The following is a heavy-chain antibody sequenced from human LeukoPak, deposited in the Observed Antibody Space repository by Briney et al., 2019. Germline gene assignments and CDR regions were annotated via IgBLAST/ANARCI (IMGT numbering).Heavy chain of an antibody. V-gene: IGHV5-51*01. D-gene: IGHD5-12*01. Sequence: GESLKISCKGSGYSFTSYWIGWVRQMPGKGLEWMGIIYPGDSDTRYSPSFQGQVTISADKSISTAYLQWSSLKASDTAMYYCARPRGDSGYDYYFDYWGQGTLVTVSS. J-gene: IGHJ4*02. CDR3: ARPRGDSGYDYYFDY. CDR2: IYPGDSDT. CDR1: GYSFTSYW.